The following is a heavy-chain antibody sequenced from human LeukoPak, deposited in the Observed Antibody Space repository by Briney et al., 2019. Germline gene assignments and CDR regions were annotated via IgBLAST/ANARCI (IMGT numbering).Heavy chain of an antibody. D-gene: IGHD3-10*01. Sequence: SETLSLTCTVSGGSISSYYWSWIRQPPGKGLEWIGYIYYSGSTNYNPSLKSRVTISLDTSKNQFSLKLSSVTAADTAVYYCARDRADYYGSGSYYYNWFDPWGQGTLVTVSS. J-gene: IGHJ5*02. CDR2: IYYSGST. CDR3: ARDRADYYGSGSYYYNWFDP. CDR1: GGSISSYY. V-gene: IGHV4-59*12.